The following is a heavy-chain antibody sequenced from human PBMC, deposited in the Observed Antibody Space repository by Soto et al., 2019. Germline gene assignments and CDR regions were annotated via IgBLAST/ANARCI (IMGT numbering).Heavy chain of an antibody. D-gene: IGHD3-3*01. CDR3: ARDSTEFLEWFPRYGMDV. Sequence: PGGSLRLSCAASGFTFSSYWMHWVRQAPGKGLVWVSRINSDGSSTSYADSVKGRFTISRDNAKNTLYLQMNSLRAEDTAVYYCARDSTEFLEWFPRYGMDVWGQGTKVTVSS. CDR1: GFTFSSYW. J-gene: IGHJ6*02. CDR2: INSDGSST. V-gene: IGHV3-74*01.